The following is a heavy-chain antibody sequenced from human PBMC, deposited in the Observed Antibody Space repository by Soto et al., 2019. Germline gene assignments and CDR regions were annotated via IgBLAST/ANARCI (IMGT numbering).Heavy chain of an antibody. CDR3: ARAISGYVT. CDR1: GITYNTYA. V-gene: IGHV1-3*01. J-gene: IGHJ4*02. Sequence: QVQLVQSGAEMKKPGASVKLSCKASGITYNTYAIHWVRQAPGQGLEWMGWINAGNGDTRYSQNFQGRVTLTRDTSASTVYMDLDSLKSGDTCVYYCARAISGYVTWGQGTLVTVSS. CDR2: INAGNGDT. D-gene: IGHD5-12*01.